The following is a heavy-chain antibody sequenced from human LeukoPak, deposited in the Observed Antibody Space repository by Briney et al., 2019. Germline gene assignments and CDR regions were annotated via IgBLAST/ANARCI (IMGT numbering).Heavy chain of an antibody. D-gene: IGHD2-21*01. V-gene: IGHV3-9*01. Sequence: GGSLRLSCSASGFTFDVHAMHWVRQAPGKGLEWVAGISWNSGIIDYADSVKGRFTISRDNAKSSLYLQMNSLRPEDTAFYYCTKDRLFLHDALDIWGQGTMVTVSS. CDR1: GFTFDVHA. J-gene: IGHJ3*02. CDR3: TKDRLFLHDALDI. CDR2: ISWNSGII.